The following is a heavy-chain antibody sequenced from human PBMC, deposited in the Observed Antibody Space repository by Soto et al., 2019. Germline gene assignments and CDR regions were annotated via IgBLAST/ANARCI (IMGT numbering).Heavy chain of an antibody. CDR1: GGSISSGGYY. Sequence: SETLSLTCTVSGGSISSGGYYWSWIRQHPGKGLEWIGYIYYSGSTYYNPSLKSRVTISVDTSKNQFSLKLSSVTAADTAVYYCARGVLLWFGEFFFDYWGQGTLVTVSS. D-gene: IGHD3-10*01. V-gene: IGHV4-31*03. CDR3: ARGVLLWFGEFFFDY. CDR2: IYYSGST. J-gene: IGHJ4*02.